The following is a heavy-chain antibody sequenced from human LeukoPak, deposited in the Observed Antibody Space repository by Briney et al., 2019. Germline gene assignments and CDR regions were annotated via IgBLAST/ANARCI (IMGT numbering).Heavy chain of an antibody. V-gene: IGHV6-1*01. Sequence: SQTLSLTCAISVDSLSSHSAAWSWIRQSPSRGLEWVGRTYYRAKWYNDYPVYVKSRITINPDTSKNQYSLHLNSVTPEDAAVYYCGRGIADRSGYYYVDHWGQGTLVTVSS. CDR2: TYYRAKWYN. D-gene: IGHD3-22*01. CDR1: VDSLSSHSAA. CDR3: GRGIADRSGYYYVDH. J-gene: IGHJ4*02.